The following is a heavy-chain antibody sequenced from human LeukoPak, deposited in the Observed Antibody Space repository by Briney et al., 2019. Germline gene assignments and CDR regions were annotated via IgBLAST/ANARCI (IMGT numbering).Heavy chain of an antibody. Sequence: PSETLSLTCTVSGGSISSYYWSWIRQPPGKGLEWIGYIYYSGSTNYNPSLKSRVTISVDMSKNQFSLGLGSVTAADTAVYYCARVKSLRFQWPGDAFDIWGQGTMVTVSS. D-gene: IGHD6-19*01. CDR3: ARVKSLRFQWPGDAFDI. J-gene: IGHJ3*02. V-gene: IGHV4-59*01. CDR2: IYYSGST. CDR1: GGSISSYY.